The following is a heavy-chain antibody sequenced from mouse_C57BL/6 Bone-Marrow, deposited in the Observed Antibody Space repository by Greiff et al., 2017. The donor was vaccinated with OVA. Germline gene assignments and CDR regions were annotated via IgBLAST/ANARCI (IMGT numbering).Heavy chain of an antibody. CDR2: IDPNSGGT. CDR3: ARTAVVARDYSMDY. J-gene: IGHJ4*01. D-gene: IGHD1-1*01. CDR1: GYTFTSYW. Sequence: QVQLQQPGAELVKPGASVKLSCKASGYTFTSYWMHWVKQRPGRGLEWIGRIDPNSGGTKYNEQFKSKATLTVDKPSSTAYMQLSSLTSEDSAVYYCARTAVVARDYSMDYWGQGTSVTVSS. V-gene: IGHV1-72*01.